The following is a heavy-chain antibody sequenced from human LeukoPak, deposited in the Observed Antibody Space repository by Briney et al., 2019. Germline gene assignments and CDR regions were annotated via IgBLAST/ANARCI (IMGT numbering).Heavy chain of an antibody. J-gene: IGHJ4*02. V-gene: IGHV3-7*01. CDR3: ARDLAYRTDY. CDR2: INQDESKK. Sequence: GVSLRLSCAASGFTFSNDWMCWVRQAPGKGLEWVANINQDESKKYYVDSVKGRFTISRDNAKNSLYLQMSSLRAEDTAVYYCARDLAYRTDYWGQGTLVTVSS. CDR1: GFTFSNDW. D-gene: IGHD3-16*02.